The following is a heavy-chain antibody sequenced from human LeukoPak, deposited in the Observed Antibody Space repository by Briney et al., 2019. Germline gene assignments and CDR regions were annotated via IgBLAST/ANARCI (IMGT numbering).Heavy chain of an antibody. CDR1: GYTFTSYG. V-gene: IGHV1-69*10. D-gene: IGHD3-9*01. Sequence: EASVKVSCKASGYTFTSYGISWVRQAPGQGLEWMGGIIPIFGIANYAQKFQGRVTITADKSTSTAYMELSSLRSEDTAVYYCASPRAPNFDWSFHAFDIWGQGTMVTVSS. CDR3: ASPRAPNFDWSFHAFDI. CDR2: IIPIFGIA. J-gene: IGHJ3*02.